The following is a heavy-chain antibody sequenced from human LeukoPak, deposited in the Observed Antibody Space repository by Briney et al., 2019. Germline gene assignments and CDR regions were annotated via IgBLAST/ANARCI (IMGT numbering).Heavy chain of an antibody. D-gene: IGHD4-11*01. Sequence: PGGSLRLSCAASGFTFSSYSMNWVRQAPGKGLEWVANIKQNGSEKYYVDSVKGRFTISRDNAKNSLYLQMNSLRAEDTAVYYCARRLPFDYWGQGTLVTVSS. CDR3: ARRLPFDY. V-gene: IGHV3-7*01. CDR2: IKQNGSEK. J-gene: IGHJ4*02. CDR1: GFTFSSYS.